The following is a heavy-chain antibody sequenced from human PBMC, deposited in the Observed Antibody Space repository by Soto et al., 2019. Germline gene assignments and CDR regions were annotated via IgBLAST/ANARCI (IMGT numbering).Heavy chain of an antibody. Sequence: QITLKESGPTLVKPTQTLSLTCTFSGFSLDTNGVGVGWIRQPPGKALESLALVYWNDDKRFSPSLWGRITISKDTSKHQVVLTMTQVGPDDTATYYCAHSPGANSGWYGWVAPWGPGILVTVSS. J-gene: IGHJ5*02. V-gene: IGHV2-5*01. D-gene: IGHD6-19*01. CDR3: AHSPGANSGWYGWVAP. CDR2: VYWNDDK. CDR1: GFSLDTNGVG.